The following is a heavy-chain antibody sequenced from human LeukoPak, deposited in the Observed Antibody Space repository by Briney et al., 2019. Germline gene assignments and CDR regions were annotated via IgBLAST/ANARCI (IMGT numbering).Heavy chain of an antibody. Sequence: GESLQISCKGSGYSFTSYWIGWVRQMPGKGLEWMGIIYPGDSDTRYSPSFQGQVTISADKSISTAYLQWSSLKASDTAMYYCARFHDSSGYYEPDYAFDIWGQGTMVTVSS. V-gene: IGHV5-51*01. CDR3: ARFHDSSGYYEPDYAFDI. J-gene: IGHJ3*02. CDR2: IYPGDSDT. D-gene: IGHD3-22*01. CDR1: GYSFTSYW.